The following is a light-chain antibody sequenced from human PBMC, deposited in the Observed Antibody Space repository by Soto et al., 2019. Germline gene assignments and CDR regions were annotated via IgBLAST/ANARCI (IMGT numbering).Light chain of an antibody. CDR2: NNN. J-gene: IGLJ1*01. CDR1: SSNIGSNT. V-gene: IGLV1-44*01. Sequence: QSVLTQPPSASGTPGQRVTISCSGSSSNIGSNTVNWYLQLPGTAPKLLIYNNNKRPSGVPDRFSGSKSGTSASLAISGLQSEYGADYYCAAWDDSLNGLVFGTGTKLTVL. CDR3: AAWDDSLNGLV.